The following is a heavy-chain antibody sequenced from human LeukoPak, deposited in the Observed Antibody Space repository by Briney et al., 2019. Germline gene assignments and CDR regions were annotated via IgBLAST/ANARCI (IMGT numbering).Heavy chain of an antibody. V-gene: IGHV3-64D*09. J-gene: IGHJ6*02. CDR2: ISSNGGST. CDR3: VKDWAHGVGLRFSYYYGVDV. Sequence: GGSLRLSCSASGFTVSSYAMHWVRQAPGKGLEYVSAISSNGGSTYSADAVKGRFTISRDNSKTTLYLQMSSLRAEDTAVYYSVKDWAHGVGLRFSYYYGVDVWGQGTTVTVSS. D-gene: IGHD5-12*01. CDR1: GFTVSSYA.